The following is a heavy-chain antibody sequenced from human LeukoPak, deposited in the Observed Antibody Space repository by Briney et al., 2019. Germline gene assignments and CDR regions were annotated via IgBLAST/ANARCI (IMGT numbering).Heavy chain of an antibody. CDR1: GFTVSSNY. D-gene: IGHD6-19*01. CDR3: AKVGLSSGWYYFDY. CDR2: IYSGGST. J-gene: IGHJ4*02. Sequence: GGSLRLSCAASGFTVSSNYMSWVRQAPGKGLEWVSVIYSGGSTYYADSVKGRFTISRDNSKNTLYLQMNSLRAEDTAVYYCAKVGLSSGWYYFDYWGQGTLVTVSS. V-gene: IGHV3-66*01.